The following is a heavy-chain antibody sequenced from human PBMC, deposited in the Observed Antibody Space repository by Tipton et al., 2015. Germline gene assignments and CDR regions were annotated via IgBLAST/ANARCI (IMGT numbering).Heavy chain of an antibody. V-gene: IGHV4-34*01. CDR1: GGSFSDYY. CDR2: INHGGST. CDR3: ARGDWII. Sequence: GSLRLSCAVYGGSFSDYYWSWIRQSPGKGLEWIGEINHGGSTNYNPSLKSRVTISVDTSKNQFSLKLNSVTAADTAVYYCARGDWIIWGQGTLVTVSS. D-gene: IGHD3/OR15-3a*01. J-gene: IGHJ4*02.